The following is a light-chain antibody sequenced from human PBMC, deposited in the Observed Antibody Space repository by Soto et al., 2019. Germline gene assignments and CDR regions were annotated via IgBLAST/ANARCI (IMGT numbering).Light chain of an antibody. CDR3: MQAIYWPFT. V-gene: IGKV2-30*01. J-gene: IGKJ3*01. Sequence: DVVLTQSPLFLPVTLGQPASISCRSSQSLVYSDGDTFLSWFQQRPGQSPRRLIYKVSNRDTGVPVRFSGSGSGTDFTLKISRVEAEDVGVYFCMQAIYWPFTFGPGTRWIS. CDR1: QSLVYSDGDTF. CDR2: KVS.